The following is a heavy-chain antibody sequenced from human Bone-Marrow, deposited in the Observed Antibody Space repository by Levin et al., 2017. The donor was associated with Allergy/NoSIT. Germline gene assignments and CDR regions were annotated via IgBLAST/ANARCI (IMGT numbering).Heavy chain of an antibody. CDR2: ISSRSNYI. CDR1: GFTFSSYN. CDR3: ARVNSDITLYGMDV. D-gene: IGHD2-15*01. V-gene: IGHV3-21*01. Sequence: GGSLRLSCAASGFTFSSYNINWVRQAPGKGLEWVSCISSRSNYIYYADSVKGRFTITRDNVKNSLYLQMNSLRADDTAMYYCARVNSDITLYGMDVWGQGTTVTVSS. J-gene: IGHJ6*02.